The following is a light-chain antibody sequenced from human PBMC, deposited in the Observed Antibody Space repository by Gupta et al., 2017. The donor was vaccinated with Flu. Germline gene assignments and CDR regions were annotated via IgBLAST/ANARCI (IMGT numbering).Light chain of an antibody. CDR2: RNN. V-gene: IGLV1-47*01. J-gene: IGLJ2*01. CDR3: SACDDSLSCVV. Sequence: GQRVTISCSGSSSNIGSNYVYWYQQLPGTAPKLLIYRNNQRPSGVPDRFSGSKSGTSASLAISGLRSEDEADYYCSACDDSLSCVVFGGGTKLTVL. CDR1: SSNIGSNY.